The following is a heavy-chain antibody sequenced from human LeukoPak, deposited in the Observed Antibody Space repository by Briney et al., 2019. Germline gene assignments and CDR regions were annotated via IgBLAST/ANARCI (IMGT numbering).Heavy chain of an antibody. Sequence: SVKVSCKASGGTFSSYAINWVRQAPGQGLEWMGGIIPIFGTANYAQKFQGRVTITADKSTSTAYMELSSLRSEDTAVYYCARGQLLRSGYYYYYMDVWGKGTTVTVSS. D-gene: IGHD2-2*01. CDR2: IIPIFGTA. J-gene: IGHJ6*03. CDR1: GGTFSSYA. CDR3: ARGQLLRSGYYYYYMDV. V-gene: IGHV1-69*06.